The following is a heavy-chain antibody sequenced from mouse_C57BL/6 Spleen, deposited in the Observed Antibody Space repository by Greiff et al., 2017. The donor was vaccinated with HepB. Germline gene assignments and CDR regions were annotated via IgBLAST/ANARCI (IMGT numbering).Heavy chain of an antibody. D-gene: IGHD1-1*01. V-gene: IGHV1-64*01. J-gene: IGHJ4*01. Sequence: QVQLKQPGAELVKPGASVKLSCKASGYTFTSYWMHWVKQRPGQGLEWIGMIHPNSGSTNYNEKFKSKATLTVDKSSSTAYMQLSSLTSEDSAVYDCARKDLLRDYAMDYWGQGTSVTVSS. CDR3: ARKDLLRDYAMDY. CDR1: GYTFTSYW. CDR2: IHPNSGST.